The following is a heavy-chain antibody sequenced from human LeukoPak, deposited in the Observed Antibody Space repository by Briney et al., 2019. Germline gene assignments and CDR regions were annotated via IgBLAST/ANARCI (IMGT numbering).Heavy chain of an antibody. CDR2: IFHSGSI. Sequence: PSETLSLTCTVSGGSISSYYWSWIRQPPGKGLEWIGYIFHSGSISYNPSLKSRVTISVDTSRSHFSLKLSSATAADTAVYYCACGYSYSSYDYWGQGTLVTVSS. D-gene: IGHD5-18*01. V-gene: IGHV4-59*01. J-gene: IGHJ4*02. CDR3: ACGYSYSSYDY. CDR1: GGSISSYY.